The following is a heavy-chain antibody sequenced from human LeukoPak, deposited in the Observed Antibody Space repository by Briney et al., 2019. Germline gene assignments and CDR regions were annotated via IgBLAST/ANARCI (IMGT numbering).Heavy chain of an antibody. D-gene: IGHD3-3*01. CDR3: ARDFWGGCRVHYFDY. Sequence: GGSLRLSCAASGCTFSNYWLSWVRRAAAKGVEWVANIKKDGGETYYVDSVRGRFTISRDNAKKALYLQMNSLRAEDTAVYYCARDFWGGCRVHYFDYWGKGILVTVSS. CDR2: IKKDGGET. CDR1: GCTFSNYW. V-gene: IGHV3-7*03. J-gene: IGHJ4*02.